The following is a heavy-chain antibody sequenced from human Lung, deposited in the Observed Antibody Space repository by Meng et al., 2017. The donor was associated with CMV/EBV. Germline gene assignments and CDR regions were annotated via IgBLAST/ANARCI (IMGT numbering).Heavy chain of an antibody. CDR2: VSHHGRNK. CDR3: ARARATGTDTSSPDS. CDR1: GFPFRSYA. D-gene: IGHD6-13*01. V-gene: IGHV3-30*04. J-gene: IGHJ4*02. Sequence: GESXKISXAASGFPFRSYAMHWVRQAPGKGLEWVAVVSHHGRNKYYADSVKGRFTIPRDNSKNTLYLHMNSLRAEDSAVFYCARARATGTDTSSPDSWGQRTLVTVSS.